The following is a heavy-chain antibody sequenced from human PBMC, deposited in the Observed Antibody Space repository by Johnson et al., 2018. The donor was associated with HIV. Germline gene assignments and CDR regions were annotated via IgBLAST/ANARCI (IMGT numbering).Heavy chain of an antibody. V-gene: IGHV3-30-3*01. Sequence: QVQLVESGGGLVKPGGSLRLSCTASGFSFSNYAIHWVRQPPGKGLEWVAVISYDGNNKYYADSVKGRFTISRDNSKNTLYLQMNSLRAEDTALYYCARDRRNYDDSSGYPDYDAFDIWGQGTMVTVSS. D-gene: IGHD3-22*01. CDR3: ARDRRNYDDSSGYPDYDAFDI. CDR1: GFSFSNYA. CDR2: ISYDGNNK. J-gene: IGHJ3*02.